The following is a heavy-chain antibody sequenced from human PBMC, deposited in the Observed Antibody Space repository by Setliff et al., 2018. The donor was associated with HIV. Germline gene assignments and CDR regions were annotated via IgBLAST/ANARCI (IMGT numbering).Heavy chain of an antibody. Sequence: PSETLSLTCTVSGGSIRSGSDYWSWIRQPAGKGLEWIGHIYTSGSTKYNPSLKSRATISEDRSKNYFSLRLTSVTAADTAVYFCARGKVFSGYYYYYYYMDVWGKGATVTV. CDR3: ARGKVFSGYYYYYYYMDV. D-gene: IGHD3-9*01. V-gene: IGHV4-61*09. CDR2: IYTSGST. J-gene: IGHJ6*03. CDR1: GGSIRSGSDY.